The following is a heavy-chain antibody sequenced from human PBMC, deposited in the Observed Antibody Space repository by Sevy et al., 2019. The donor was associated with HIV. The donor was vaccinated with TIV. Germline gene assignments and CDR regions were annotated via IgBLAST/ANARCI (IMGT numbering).Heavy chain of an antibody. CDR1: GGSISSSSYY. Sequence: SETLSLTCTVSGGSISSSSYYWGWIRQSPGKGLEWIGSIYYSGSTYYNPSLKSRVTISVDTSKNQFSLKLSSVTAADTAVYYCARLWGMIVVVTVPNDAFDIWGQGTMVTVSS. CDR2: IYYSGST. D-gene: IGHD3-22*01. J-gene: IGHJ3*02. CDR3: ARLWGMIVVVTVPNDAFDI. V-gene: IGHV4-39*01.